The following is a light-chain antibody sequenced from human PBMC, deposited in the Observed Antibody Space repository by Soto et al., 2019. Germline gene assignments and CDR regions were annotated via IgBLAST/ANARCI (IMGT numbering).Light chain of an antibody. J-gene: IGKJ4*01. Sequence: EILMTQSPATLSASPGERVTLSCRASQNVRDNLAWYQQKPGQAPRLLIYGASTRAAGVPARFGGSGSGTEFTLTISSLQSEDFAFCYFLQCNDWPLTFGGGARGESK. CDR2: GAS. V-gene: IGKV3-15*01. CDR3: LQCNDWPLT. CDR1: QNVRDN.